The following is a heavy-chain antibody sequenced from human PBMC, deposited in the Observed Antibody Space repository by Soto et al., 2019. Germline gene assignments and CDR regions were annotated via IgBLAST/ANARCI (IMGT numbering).Heavy chain of an antibody. Sequence: SETLSLTCAVSGGSISCGGCSWSWIRQPPGKGLEWIGYIYYSGSTYYNPSLKSRVTISVDRSKNQVSLKMNSVTAADTAVYYCARGVTTVTTLDYWGQGTLVTVSS. V-gene: IGHV4-30-2*01. D-gene: IGHD4-4*01. CDR2: IYYSGST. CDR1: GGSISCGGCS. CDR3: ARGVTTVTTLDY. J-gene: IGHJ4*02.